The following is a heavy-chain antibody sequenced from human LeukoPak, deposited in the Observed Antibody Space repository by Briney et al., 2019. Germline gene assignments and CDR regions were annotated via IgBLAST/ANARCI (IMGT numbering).Heavy chain of an antibody. V-gene: IGHV3-23*01. CDR1: GFTFSNAW. D-gene: IGHD7-27*01. J-gene: IGHJ4*02. CDR2: ISGSGGST. Sequence: GGSLRLSCAASGFTFSNAWMSWVRQAPGNGLEWVSAISGSGGSTYYADSVKGRFTISRDNSKNTLYLQMNSLRAEDTAVYYCAKEWDITGDSVFDYWGQGTLVTVSS. CDR3: AKEWDITGDSVFDY.